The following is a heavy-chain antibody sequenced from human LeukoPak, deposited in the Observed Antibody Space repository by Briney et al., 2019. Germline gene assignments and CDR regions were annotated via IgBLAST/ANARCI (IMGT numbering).Heavy chain of an antibody. CDR2: ISDSGVST. Sequence: GGSLRLSCVASGITFSNFAMSWVRQAPGKGLEWVSAISDSGVSTYYADSVKGRFTISRDNSRNTLYLQMNSLRAEDTAVYYCAKEGTTVVTPAYFDYWGQGTLVTVSS. D-gene: IGHD4-23*01. CDR3: AKEGTTVVTPAYFDY. J-gene: IGHJ4*02. CDR1: GITFSNFA. V-gene: IGHV3-23*01.